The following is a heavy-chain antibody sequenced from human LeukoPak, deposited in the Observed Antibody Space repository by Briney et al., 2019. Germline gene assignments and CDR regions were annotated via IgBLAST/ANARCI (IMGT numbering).Heavy chain of an antibody. CDR2: IGSDNKP. V-gene: IGHV3-23*01. Sequence: GGSLSPSPEASGFTFSAYAIAWVRQAPGKGLEWVSSIGSDNKPHYSESVKGRFAISRDNSKSMLFLQLNSLRAEDTALYYCARDLHYYLAVEVSGQGETFTVSS. J-gene: IGHJ6*02. CDR1: GFTFSAYA. D-gene: IGHD2/OR15-2a*01. CDR3: ARDLHYYLAVEV.